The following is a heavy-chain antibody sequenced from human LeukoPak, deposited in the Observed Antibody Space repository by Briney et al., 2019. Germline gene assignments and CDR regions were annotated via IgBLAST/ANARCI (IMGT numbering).Heavy chain of an antibody. D-gene: IGHD6-6*01. J-gene: IGHJ6*03. CDR2: IYYSGSP. Sequence: SETLSLTCTVSGDSFNSGSDSWSWIRQHPGKGLEWSGFIYYSGSPYYTPSLKSRVTISVDTSTNQVSLQLGSVTAADTAVYYCARGLVGRPDYYYYYMDVWGKGISVTVSS. V-gene: IGHV4-31*03. CDR1: GDSFNSGSDS. CDR3: ARGLVGRPDYYYYYMDV.